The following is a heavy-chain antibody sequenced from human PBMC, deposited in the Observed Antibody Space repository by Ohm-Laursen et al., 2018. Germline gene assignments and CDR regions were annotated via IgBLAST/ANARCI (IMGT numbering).Heavy chain of an antibody. V-gene: IGHV2-5*02. CDR2: IYWDDDR. CDR3: AHGLRLAGATHAFDI. J-gene: IGHJ3*02. CDR1: GFSLSTRGVG. Sequence: TQTLTLTCTFSGFSLSTRGVGVGWIRQPPGRALEWLALIYWDDDRRYSPSLKSRLTITKDTSNNQVVLTMTNMDPVDTATYYCAHGLRLAGATHAFDIWGQGTLVTVSS. D-gene: IGHD6-19*01.